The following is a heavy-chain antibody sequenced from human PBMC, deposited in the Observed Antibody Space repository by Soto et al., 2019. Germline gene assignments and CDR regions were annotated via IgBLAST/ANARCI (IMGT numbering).Heavy chain of an antibody. CDR2: IIPIFGTA. J-gene: IGHJ5*02. CDR3: ARERREAAAGSLNWFDP. D-gene: IGHD6-13*01. Sequence: QVQLVQSGAEVKKPGSSVKVSCKASGGTFSSYAISWVRQAPGQGLEWMGGIIPIFGTANYAQKFQGRVTITADESTSTAYMELSSLRSEDTAVYFCARERREAAAGSLNWFDPWGQGTLVTVSS. V-gene: IGHV1-69*01. CDR1: GGTFSSYA.